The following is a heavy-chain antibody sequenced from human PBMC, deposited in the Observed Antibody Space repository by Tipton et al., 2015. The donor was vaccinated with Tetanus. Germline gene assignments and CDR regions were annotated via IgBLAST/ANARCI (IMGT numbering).Heavy chain of an antibody. CDR2: ISWNSGSI. CDR3: AKTPITMIVVPYFDY. D-gene: IGHD3-22*01. J-gene: IGHJ4*02. V-gene: IGHV3-9*01. CDR1: GFTFDDYA. Sequence: SLRLSCAASGFTFDDYAMHWVRQAPGKGLEWVSGISWNSGSIGYADSVKGRFTISRDNAKNSLYLQMNSLRAEDTALYYCAKTPITMIVVPYFDYWGQGTLVTVSS.